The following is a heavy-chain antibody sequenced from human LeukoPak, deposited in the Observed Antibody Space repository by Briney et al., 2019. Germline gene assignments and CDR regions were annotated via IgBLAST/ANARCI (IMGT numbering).Heavy chain of an antibody. CDR3: ATITAGYCSSTSCPLPWDY. Sequence: ASVKVSCKASGYTFTGYYMHWVRQAPGQGLEWMGWINPNSGGTNYAQKFQGRVTMTRDTSISTVYMELSRLRSDDTAVYYCATITAGYCSSTSCPLPWDYWGQGTLVTVSS. CDR1: GYTFTGYY. V-gene: IGHV1-2*02. CDR2: INPNSGGT. J-gene: IGHJ4*02. D-gene: IGHD2-2*01.